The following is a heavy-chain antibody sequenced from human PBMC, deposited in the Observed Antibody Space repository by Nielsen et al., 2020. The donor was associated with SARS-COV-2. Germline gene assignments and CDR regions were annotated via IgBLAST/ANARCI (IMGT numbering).Heavy chain of an antibody. D-gene: IGHD6-19*01. CDR3: ARSRQWLVRDFDY. Sequence: SETLSLTCTVSGGSISSYYWSWIRQPPGKGLEWIGYIYYSGSTNYNPSLKSQVTISVDTSKNQFSLKLSSVTAADTAVYYCARSRQWLVRDFDYWGQGTLVTVSS. V-gene: IGHV4-59*13. CDR2: IYYSGST. CDR1: GGSISSYY. J-gene: IGHJ4*02.